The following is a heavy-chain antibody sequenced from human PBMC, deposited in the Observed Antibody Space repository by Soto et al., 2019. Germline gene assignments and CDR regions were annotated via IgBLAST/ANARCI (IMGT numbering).Heavy chain of an antibody. D-gene: IGHD2-21*02. Sequence: PGGFLSLSCAGSGFSFSTYSMNWVRQAPGKGLEWVSSISGTGSDIFYTDSVKGRFTISRDNAQKSLYLHMNSLRGDDTAVYYCTREGCGGDCHSDYWGQGTLVTVS. CDR1: GFSFSTYS. CDR3: TREGCGGDCHSDY. V-gene: IGHV3-21*01. CDR2: ISGTGSDI. J-gene: IGHJ4*02.